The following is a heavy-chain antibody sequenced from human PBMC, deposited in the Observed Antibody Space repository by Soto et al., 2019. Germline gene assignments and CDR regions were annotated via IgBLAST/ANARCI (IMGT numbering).Heavy chain of an antibody. CDR3: ARGPSQQWLVYYYYYGMDV. J-gene: IGHJ6*02. CDR1: ELTFGSYS. V-gene: IGHV3-21*01. D-gene: IGHD6-19*01. CDR2: ISSSSSYI. Sequence: GGSKRLSCTASELTFGSYSTNWVSKETGKGLEWVSSISSSSSYIYYADSVKGRFTISRDNAKNSLYLQMNSLRAEDTAVYYCARGPSQQWLVYYYYYGMDVWGQGTTVTVSS.